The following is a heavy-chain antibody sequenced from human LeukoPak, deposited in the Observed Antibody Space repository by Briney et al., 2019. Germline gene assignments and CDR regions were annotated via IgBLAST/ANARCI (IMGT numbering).Heavy chain of an antibody. J-gene: IGHJ4*02. CDR1: GYTFTGYY. CDR3: ARDLAGQYCSSTTYCTFIRDTYFDY. V-gene: IGHV1-2*02. CDR2: INPNSGDT. Sequence: ASVKVSCKASGYTFTGYYMHWMRQAPGQGLEWMGWINPNSGDTNYAQKFQGRVAMTRDTSITTAYMELSRLRSDDTAVYYCARDLAGQYCSSTTYCTFIRDTYFDYWGQGTLVTVSS. D-gene: IGHD2-2*02.